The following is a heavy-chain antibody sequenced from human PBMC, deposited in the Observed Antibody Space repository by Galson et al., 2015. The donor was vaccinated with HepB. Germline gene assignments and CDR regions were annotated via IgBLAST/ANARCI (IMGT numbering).Heavy chain of an antibody. J-gene: IGHJ4*02. CDR3: ARGGREYYYGSGSYNVLDY. V-gene: IGHV3-11*06. Sequence: SLRLSCAASGFTFSDYYMSWLRQAPGKGLEWVSYISSSSSYTNYADSVKGRFTISRDNAKNSLYLQMNSLRAEDTAVYYCARGGREYYYGSGSYNVLDYWGQGTLVTVSS. CDR2: ISSSSSYT. D-gene: IGHD3-10*01. CDR1: GFTFSDYY.